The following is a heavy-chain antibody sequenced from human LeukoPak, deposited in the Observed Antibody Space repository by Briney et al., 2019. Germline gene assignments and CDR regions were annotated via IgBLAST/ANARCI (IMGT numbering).Heavy chain of an antibody. V-gene: IGHV1-69*06. CDR2: IIPIFGTA. D-gene: IGHD2-15*01. Sequence: SVKVSCKASGGTFSSYAISWVRQAPGQGLEWMGGIIPIFGTANYAQKFQGRVTITADKSTSTAYMELSSLRSEDTAVYYCARGRYMVVAAITHFDYWGQGTLVTVSS. CDR3: ARGRYMVVAAITHFDY. J-gene: IGHJ4*02. CDR1: GGTFSSYA.